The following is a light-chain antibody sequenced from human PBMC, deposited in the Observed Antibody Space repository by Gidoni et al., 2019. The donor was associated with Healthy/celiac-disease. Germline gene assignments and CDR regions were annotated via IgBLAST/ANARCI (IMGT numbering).Light chain of an antibody. CDR2: LGS. CDR1: QSLLHSNGYNS. Sequence: DIVMTPSPLSLPVTPGEPASISCRSSQSLLHSNGYNSLDWYLQKPGQSPQLLIYLGSNRASGVPDRFSGSGSGTDFTLKISRVEAEDVGVYYCMQALQTRTFGQGTKVEIK. CDR3: MQALQTRT. V-gene: IGKV2-28*01. J-gene: IGKJ1*01.